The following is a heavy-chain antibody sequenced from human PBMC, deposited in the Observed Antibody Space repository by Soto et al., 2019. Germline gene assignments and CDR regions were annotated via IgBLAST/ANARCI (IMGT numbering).Heavy chain of an antibody. V-gene: IGHV3-23*01. J-gene: IGHJ5*02. CDR3: AKVPGVVVPAAIWFDP. Sequence: GGSLRLSCAASGFTFSSYAMSWVRQAPGKGLEWVSAISGSGGSTYYADSVKGRFTISRDNSKNTLYLQMNSLRAEDTAVYYCAKVPGVVVPAAIWFDPWGQGTLVTVSS. D-gene: IGHD2-2*01. CDR2: ISGSGGST. CDR1: GFTFSSYA.